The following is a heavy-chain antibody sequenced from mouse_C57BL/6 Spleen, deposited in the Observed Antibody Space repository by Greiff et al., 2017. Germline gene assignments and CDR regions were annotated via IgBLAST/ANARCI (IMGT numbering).Heavy chain of an antibody. V-gene: IGHV1-81*01. CDR1: GYTFTSYG. D-gene: IGHD2-12*01. CDR3: AKDAYYSEGCFDY. J-gene: IGHJ2*01. Sequence: QVHVKQSGAELARPGASVKLSCKASGYTFTSYGLSWVKQRTGQGLEWIGEIYPRSGNTYYNEKFKGQATLTADKSSSTAYMELRRLTSEDSAVYVCAKDAYYSEGCFDYWGQGTTLTVSS. CDR2: IYPRSGNT.